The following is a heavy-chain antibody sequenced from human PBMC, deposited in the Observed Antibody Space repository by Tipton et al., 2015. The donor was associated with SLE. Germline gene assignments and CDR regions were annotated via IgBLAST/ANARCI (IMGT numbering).Heavy chain of an antibody. CDR2: VDPEEDET. CDR3: GTSRHYYHYMDV. J-gene: IGHJ6*03. V-gene: IGHV1-69-2*01. CDR1: GFYFTDYY. Sequence: VQLVQSGAEVKKPGATVKISCKVSGFYFTDYYIHWVQQAPGKGLEWMGVVDPEEDETIYAEKFQDRVTMTADTSSETVYMELSSLTSEDTATYFCGTSRHYYHYMDVWGQGTTVTVSS.